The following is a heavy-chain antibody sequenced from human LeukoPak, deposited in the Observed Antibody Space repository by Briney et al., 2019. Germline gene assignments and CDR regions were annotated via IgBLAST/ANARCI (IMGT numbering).Heavy chain of an antibody. D-gene: IGHD6-13*01. CDR3: ASRRSSSWKLESSYYYYMDV. J-gene: IGHJ6*03. CDR1: GGTFSSYA. CDR2: IIPIFGTA. Sequence: ASVKVSCKASGGTFSSYAISWVRQAPGQGLEWMGGIIPIFGTANYAQKFQGRVTITTDESTSTAYMELSSLRSEDTAVYYCASRRSSSWKLESSYYYYMDVWGKGTTVTVSS. V-gene: IGHV1-69*05.